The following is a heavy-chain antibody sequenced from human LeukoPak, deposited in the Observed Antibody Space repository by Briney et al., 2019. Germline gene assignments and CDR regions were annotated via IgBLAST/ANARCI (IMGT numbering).Heavy chain of an antibody. CDR3: ARDPYGESTSLDHPGDYYYGMDV. CDR1: GGSISSYY. Sequence: SETLSLTCTVSGGSISSYYWSWIRQPPGKGLEWIGYIYYSGSTNYNPSLKSRVTISVDTSKNQFSLKLSSVTAADTAVYYCARDPYGESTSLDHPGDYYYGMDVWGQGTTVTVSS. D-gene: IGHD6-13*01. V-gene: IGHV4-59*01. J-gene: IGHJ6*02. CDR2: IYYSGST.